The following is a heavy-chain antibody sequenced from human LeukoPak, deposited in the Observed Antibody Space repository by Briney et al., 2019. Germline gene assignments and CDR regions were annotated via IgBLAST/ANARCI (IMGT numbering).Heavy chain of an antibody. D-gene: IGHD6-13*01. J-gene: IGHJ6*03. CDR2: LSGSGFNT. Sequence: PGGSLRLSCGASGFTFSNFAMTWVRQAPGRGLEWVSALSGSGFNTYYADSVKGRFTISRDNSKNTLYLQMNSLRAEDTAVCYCAKMAGQQLGDYYMDVWGKGTTLTVSS. CDR1: GFTFSNFA. V-gene: IGHV3-23*01. CDR3: AKMAGQQLGDYYMDV.